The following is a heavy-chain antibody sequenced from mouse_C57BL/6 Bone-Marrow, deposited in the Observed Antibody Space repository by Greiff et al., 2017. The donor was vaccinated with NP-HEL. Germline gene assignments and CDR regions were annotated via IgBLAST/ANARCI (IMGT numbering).Heavy chain of an antibody. CDR2: ISNGGGST. Sequence: EVKLVESGGGLVQPGGSLKLSCAASGFTFSDYYMYWVRQTPEKRLEWVAYISNGGGSTYYPDTVKGRFTISRDNAKNTLYLQMSRLKSEDTAMYYCARHRYGGYYAMDYWGQGTSVTVSS. J-gene: IGHJ4*01. CDR1: GFTFSDYY. D-gene: IGHD2-14*01. CDR3: ARHRYGGYYAMDY. V-gene: IGHV5-12*01.